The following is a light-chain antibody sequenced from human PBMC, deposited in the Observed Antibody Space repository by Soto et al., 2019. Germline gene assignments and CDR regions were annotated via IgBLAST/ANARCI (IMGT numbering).Light chain of an antibody. J-gene: IGKJ1*01. Sequence: DIQMTQSPSTLSASVGDRVTITCRASQSISSRLAWYQQKPGKAPKVLIYKASSFESGVPSRFSGSGSGTEFTLTISSLQPDDFATYYCQQYNSYWTFGQGTKVEIK. CDR1: QSISSR. V-gene: IGKV1-5*03. CDR3: QQYNSYWT. CDR2: KAS.